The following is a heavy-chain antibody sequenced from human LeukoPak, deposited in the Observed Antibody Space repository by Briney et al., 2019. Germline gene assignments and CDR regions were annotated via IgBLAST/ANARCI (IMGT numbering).Heavy chain of an antibody. CDR3: AKSGYNRFDY. Sequence: GGSLRLSCAASGFTFSSSAMSWVRQAPGKGLEWVSRISGSGSGGSTYYAASVKGRFTISRDNSKNTLYLQMNSLRAADTAVYYCAKSGYNRFDYWGQGTLVTVSS. CDR1: GFTFSSSA. CDR2: ISGSGSGGST. V-gene: IGHV3-23*01. D-gene: IGHD5-24*01. J-gene: IGHJ4*02.